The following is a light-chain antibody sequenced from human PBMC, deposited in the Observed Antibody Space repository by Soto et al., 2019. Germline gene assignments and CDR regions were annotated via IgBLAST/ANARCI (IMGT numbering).Light chain of an antibody. J-gene: IGKJ4*01. CDR2: DAS. Sequence: EIVMTQSPATLSVSPGERAIFSCRASQSVDSKLAWYQQKLGQAPGLLIYDASTRATGIPARFSGSGSGTEFTLTISSLQSEDFAIYYCQQYYVWNTFGGGTKV. CDR1: QSVDSK. CDR3: QQYYVWNT. V-gene: IGKV3D-15*01.